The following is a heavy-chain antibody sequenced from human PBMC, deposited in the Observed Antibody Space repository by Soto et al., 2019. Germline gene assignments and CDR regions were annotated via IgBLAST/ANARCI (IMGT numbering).Heavy chain of an antibody. Sequence: GGSLRLSCAASGFTVSSNYMSWVHQAPGKGLEWVSVIYSGGSTYYADSVKGRFTISRDNSKNTLYLQMNSLRAEDTAVYYCAREQVGVAARPNPFYYYYYGMDVWGQGTTVTVSS. J-gene: IGHJ6*02. D-gene: IGHD6-6*01. V-gene: IGHV3-53*01. CDR1: GFTVSSNY. CDR3: AREQVGVAARPNPFYYYYYGMDV. CDR2: IYSGGST.